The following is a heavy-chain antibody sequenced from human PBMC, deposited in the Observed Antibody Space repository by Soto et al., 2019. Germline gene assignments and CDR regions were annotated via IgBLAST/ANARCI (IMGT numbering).Heavy chain of an antibody. CDR3: AKDPDISGWYQTYLDY. D-gene: IGHD6-19*01. J-gene: IGHJ4*02. CDR1: GFIFSSFA. Sequence: GGSLRLSCAASGFIFSSFAMSWVRQAPGKGLEWVSTISNNGGSTYSADSVKGRFTISRDNSKNTLYLQMNSLRAEDTAVYYCAKDPDISGWYQTYLDYWGQGTLVTVSS. V-gene: IGHV3-23*01. CDR2: ISNNGGST.